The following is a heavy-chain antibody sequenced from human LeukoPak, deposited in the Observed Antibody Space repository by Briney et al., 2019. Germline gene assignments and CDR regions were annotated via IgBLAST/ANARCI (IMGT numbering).Heavy chain of an antibody. CDR1: GFTFGDYA. CDR3: TRDRGSGYYYRYNWFDP. J-gene: IGHJ5*02. CDR2: IRSKAYGGTT. Sequence: PTGGSLRLSCTASGFTFGDYAMSWFRQAPGKGLEWVGFIRSKAYGGTTEYAASVKGRFTISRDDSKSIAYLQMNSLKTEDTAAYYCTRDRGSGYYYRYNWFDPWGQGTLVTVSS. V-gene: IGHV3-49*03. D-gene: IGHD3-22*01.